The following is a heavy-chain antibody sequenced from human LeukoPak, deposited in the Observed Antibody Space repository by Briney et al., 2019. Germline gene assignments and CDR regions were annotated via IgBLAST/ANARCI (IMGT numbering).Heavy chain of an antibody. CDR1: GGTFSSYA. J-gene: IGHJ6*02. Sequence: ASVKVSCKASGGTFSSYAISWVRQAPGQGLEWMGRIIPILGIANYAQKFQGRVTITADKSTSTAYMELSSLRSEDTAVYYCARVGEDSSSWYGNGPWGLEDYYGMDVWGQGTTVTVSS. D-gene: IGHD6-13*01. CDR2: IIPILGIA. V-gene: IGHV1-69*04. CDR3: ARVGEDSSSWYGNGPWGLEDYYGMDV.